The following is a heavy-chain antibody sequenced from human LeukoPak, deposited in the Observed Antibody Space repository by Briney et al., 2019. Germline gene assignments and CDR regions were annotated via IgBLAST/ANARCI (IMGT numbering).Heavy chain of an antibody. J-gene: IGHJ3*02. V-gene: IGHV1-3*01. D-gene: IGHD6-19*01. CDR3: TIGLAGDWDAFDI. Sequence: ASVTVSCKASGYTFTNYAIHWVRQAPGQRLEWMGWINAGNGNTKYSQKLQGRVAIARDTSASTIYMELTSLRIEDTAVYFCTIGLAGDWDAFDIWGLGTMVTVSS. CDR2: INAGNGNT. CDR1: GYTFTNYA.